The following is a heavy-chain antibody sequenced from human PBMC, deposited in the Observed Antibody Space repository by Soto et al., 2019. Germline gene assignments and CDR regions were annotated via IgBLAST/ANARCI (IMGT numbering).Heavy chain of an antibody. CDR3: ARNFGSSWYMYYFVY. D-gene: IGHD6-13*01. J-gene: IGHJ4*02. Sequence: LRLSCAASGFTFSDYYMSWIRQAPGKGLEWVSYISSSSSYTNYADSVKGRFTISRDNAKNSLYLQMNSLRAEDTAVYYCARNFGSSWYMYYFVYWGRGTLVTVSS. CDR1: GFTFSDYY. V-gene: IGHV3-11*06. CDR2: ISSSSSYT.